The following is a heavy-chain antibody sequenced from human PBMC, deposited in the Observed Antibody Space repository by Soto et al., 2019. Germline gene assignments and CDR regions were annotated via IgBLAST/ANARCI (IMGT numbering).Heavy chain of an antibody. D-gene: IGHD3-9*01. Sequence: KTSETLSLTCAVSGGSISSSNWWSWVRQPPGKGLEWIREIYHSGSTNYNPSLESRVTISVDKSKNQFSLKLSSVTAADTAVYYCAREPYYDILNDNWFDPWGQGTLVTVSS. CDR2: IYHSGST. CDR1: GGSISSSNW. V-gene: IGHV4-4*02. CDR3: AREPYYDILNDNWFDP. J-gene: IGHJ5*02.